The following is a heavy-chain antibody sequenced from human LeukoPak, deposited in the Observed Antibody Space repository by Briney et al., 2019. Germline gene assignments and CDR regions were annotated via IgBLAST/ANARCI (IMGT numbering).Heavy chain of an antibody. CDR3: ARRWVYDKRAFDA. V-gene: IGHV4-31*03. CDR2: IYYSGST. J-gene: IGHJ3*01. CDR1: GGSISSGGYY. D-gene: IGHD3-16*01. Sequence: SETLSLTCTVSGGSISSGGYYWSWIRQHPGKGLEWIGYIYYSGSTYYNPSLKSRVTISVDTSKNQFSLKLSSVTAADTAVYYCARRWVYDKRAFDAWGQGTMVTVSS.